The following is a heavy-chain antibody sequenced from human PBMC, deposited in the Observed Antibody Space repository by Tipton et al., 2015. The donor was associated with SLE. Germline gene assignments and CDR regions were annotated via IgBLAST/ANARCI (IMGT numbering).Heavy chain of an antibody. CDR2: IYYSGST. Sequence: TLSLTCTVSGGSVSSGSYYWSWIRQPPGKGLEWIGGIYYSGSTYYNPSLKSRVTISVDTSKNQFSLKLSSVTAADTAVYYCARGDSSSWYADAFDIWGQGRMVAVSS. D-gene: IGHD6-13*01. CDR1: GGSVSSGSYY. CDR3: ARGDSSSWYADAFDI. V-gene: IGHV4-30-4*07. J-gene: IGHJ3*02.